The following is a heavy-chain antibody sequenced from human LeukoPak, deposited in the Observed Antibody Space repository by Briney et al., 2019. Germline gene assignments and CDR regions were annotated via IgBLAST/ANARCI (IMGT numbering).Heavy chain of an antibody. J-gene: IGHJ4*02. CDR3: AKDPTAGSSWPYYFDY. CDR1: GFTFSSYA. CDR2: ISYDGSNK. Sequence: PGGSLRLSCAASGFTFSSYAMHWVRQAPGKGLEGVAVISYDGSNKYYADSVKGRFTISRDNSKNTLYLQMNSLRAEDTAVYYCAKDPTAGSSWPYYFDYWGQGTLVTVSS. V-gene: IGHV3-30-3*01. D-gene: IGHD6-13*01.